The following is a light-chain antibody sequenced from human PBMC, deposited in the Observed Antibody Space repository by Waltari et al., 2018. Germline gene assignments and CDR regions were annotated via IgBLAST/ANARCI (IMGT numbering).Light chain of an antibody. V-gene: IGKV3-15*01. CDR3: QQYDEWPRT. J-gene: IGKJ1*01. Sequence: EIVMTQSPATQSVSPGERATLSCRASQSISSNLVWYQQKPGQAPRLVIYGASTRATGIPTRFSASGSGTDFTLTIGSLQSEDSAVYYCQQYDEWPRTFGQGTKVEIK. CDR1: QSISSN. CDR2: GAS.